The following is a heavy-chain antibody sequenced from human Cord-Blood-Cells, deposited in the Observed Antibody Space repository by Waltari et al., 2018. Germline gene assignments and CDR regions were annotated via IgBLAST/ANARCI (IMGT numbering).Heavy chain of an antibody. Sequence: QLVPSGASVTKPGSSVRFSCTASGGTLTSFALSRVRQAPGQGLEWMGGIIPIFGTANYAQKFQGRVTITADESTSTAYMELSSLRSEDTAVYYCARGGGGDCYNYWGQGTLVTVSS. J-gene: IGHJ4*02. CDR3: ARGGGGDCYNY. CDR1: GGTLTSFA. V-gene: IGHV1-69*01. D-gene: IGHD2-21*02. CDR2: IIPIFGTA.